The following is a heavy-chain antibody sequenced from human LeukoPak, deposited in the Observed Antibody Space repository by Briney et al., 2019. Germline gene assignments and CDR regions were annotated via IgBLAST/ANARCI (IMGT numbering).Heavy chain of an antibody. D-gene: IGHD3-3*01. CDR2: IKQDGSEK. CDR1: GGTFSSYA. V-gene: IGHV3-7*01. Sequence: ASVKVSCKASGGTFSSYAISWVRQAPGKGLEWVANIKQDGSEKYYVDSVKGRFTISRDNAKSSLYLQMNSLRAEDTAVYYCARNELDYDFWSGYWYPIYYYYYMDVWGKGTTVTVSS. J-gene: IGHJ6*03. CDR3: ARNELDYDFWSGYWYPIYYYYYMDV.